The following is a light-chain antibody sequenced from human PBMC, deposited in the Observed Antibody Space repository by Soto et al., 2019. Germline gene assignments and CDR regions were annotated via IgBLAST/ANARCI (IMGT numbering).Light chain of an antibody. V-gene: IGKV3-20*01. J-gene: IGKJ4*01. CDR3: QQYGRSRLT. CDR2: GAS. Sequence: EIVLTQSPGTLSLSPGERATLSCRASQSVSSSYLAWYQQKPGQAPRLLIYGASSRGTGIPDRFSGSGSGTDFTLTISRLEPEDFGVYYCQQYGRSRLTFGGGTKVEI. CDR1: QSVSSSY.